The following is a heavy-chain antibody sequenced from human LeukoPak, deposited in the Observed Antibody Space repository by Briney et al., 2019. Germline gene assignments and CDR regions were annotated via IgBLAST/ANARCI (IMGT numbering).Heavy chain of an antibody. CDR3: AKDRRGYYDSSGATDYFDY. D-gene: IGHD3-22*01. CDR2: ISWDGGST. Sequence: GGSLRLSCAASGFTFDDYTMHWVRQAPGKGLEWVSLISWDGGSTYYADSVKGRFTISRDNSKNSLYLQMNSLRTEDTALYYCAKDRRGYYDSSGATDYFDYWGQGTLVTVSS. CDR1: GFTFDDYT. J-gene: IGHJ4*02. V-gene: IGHV3-43*01.